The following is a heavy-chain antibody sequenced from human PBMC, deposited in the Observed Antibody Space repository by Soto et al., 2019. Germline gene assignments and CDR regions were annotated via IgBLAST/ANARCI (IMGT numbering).Heavy chain of an antibody. J-gene: IGHJ4*02. CDR1: AFNESSKY. V-gene: IGHV3-53*01. Sequence: GASLRLSCAASAFNESSKYLSWVRRAPGKGLEWVSVIYSGGSTYYADSVKGRFTISRDNSKNTLYLQMNSLRAEDTAVYYCASALGMCSGGSCPADYWGQGTLVTGSS. CDR3: ASALGMCSGGSCPADY. D-gene: IGHD2-15*01. CDR2: IYSGGST.